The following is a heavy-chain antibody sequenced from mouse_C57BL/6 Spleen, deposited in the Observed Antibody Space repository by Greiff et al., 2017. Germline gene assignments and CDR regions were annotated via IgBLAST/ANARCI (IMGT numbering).Heavy chain of an antibody. CDR2: IDPQNGDT. CDR3: TTITTVVGDY. D-gene: IGHD1-1*01. Sequence: EVQLQQSGAELVRPGASVKLSCTASGFNIKDDYMHWVKQRPEQGLEWIGWIDPQNGDTEYASKFQGKATITADTSSNTAYLQLSSRTSEDTAVYYCTTITTVVGDYWGQGTTLTVSS. V-gene: IGHV14-4*01. J-gene: IGHJ2*01. CDR1: GFNIKDDY.